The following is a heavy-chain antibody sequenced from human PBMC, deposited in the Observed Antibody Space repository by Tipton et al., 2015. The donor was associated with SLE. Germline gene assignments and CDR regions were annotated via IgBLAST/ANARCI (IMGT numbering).Heavy chain of an antibody. CDR3: ARGDCSGGSCYSNDY. J-gene: IGHJ4*02. CDR2: IIPIFGTA. D-gene: IGHD2-15*01. CDR1: GGTFSSYA. Sequence: QSGAEVKKPGASVKVSCKASGGTFSSYAISWVRQAPGQGLEWMGGIIPIFGTANYAQKFQGRVTITTDESTSTAYMELSSLRSEDTAVYYCARGDCSGGSCYSNDYWGQGTLVTVSS. V-gene: IGHV1-69*05.